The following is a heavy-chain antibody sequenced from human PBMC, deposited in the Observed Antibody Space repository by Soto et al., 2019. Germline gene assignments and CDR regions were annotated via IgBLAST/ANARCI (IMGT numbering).Heavy chain of an antibody. CDR2: ITGSGDKT. J-gene: IGHJ4*02. CDR3: ATMRGFFXF. D-gene: IGHD2-2*01. V-gene: IGHV3-23*01. CDR1: AFRFSSYS. Sequence: PGGSLRLSCGATSAFRFSSYSMIWVLQTPGKGLDWVSAITGSGDKTYYADSVKGRFTISKENSKNTHYLQMSSLSAEHKAIYXCATMRGFFXFSGQGTLLTVSS.